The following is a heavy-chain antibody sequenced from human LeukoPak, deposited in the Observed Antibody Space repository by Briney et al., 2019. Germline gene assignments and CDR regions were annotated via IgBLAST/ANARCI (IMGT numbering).Heavy chain of an antibody. CDR3: ARSTSYNGNAPHDY. CDR1: GYTFTSYG. V-gene: IGHV1-18*01. Sequence: ASVKVSCKASGYTFTSYGISWVRQAPGQGLEWMGWISAYNCNTNYAQKFQGRVTMTTNTSTSTAYMELSSLRSDDTAVYYCARSTSYNGNAPHDYWGQGTLVTVSS. J-gene: IGHJ4*02. D-gene: IGHD1-20*01. CDR2: ISAYNCNT.